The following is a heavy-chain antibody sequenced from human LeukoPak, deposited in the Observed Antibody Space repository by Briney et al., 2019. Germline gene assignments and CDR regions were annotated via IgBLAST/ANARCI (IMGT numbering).Heavy chain of an antibody. CDR2: XXPGDSDT. CDR3: ARHIVPGYYGSGSGVIFDY. V-gene: IGHV5-51*01. Sequence: GXXLKXXXXGSGYXFTSXXIGWVRQLPXXXLEXMXIXXPGDSDTRYSPSFQGQVTISADKSISTAYLQWSSLKASDTAMYYCARHIVPGYYGSGSGVIFDYWGQGTLVTVSS. D-gene: IGHD3-10*01. CDR1: GYXFTSXX. J-gene: IGHJ4*02.